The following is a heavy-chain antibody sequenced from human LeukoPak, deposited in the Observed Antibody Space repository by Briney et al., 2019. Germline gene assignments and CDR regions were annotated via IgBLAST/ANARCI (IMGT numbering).Heavy chain of an antibody. V-gene: IGHV4-39*01. D-gene: IGHD3-10*01. CDR2: IFYSGST. J-gene: IGHJ4*02. CDR1: GDSIRSNNYF. Sequence: PSETLSLTCTVSGDSIRSNNYFWGWIRQPPGKGLEWIGSIFYSGSTYYNPSLKSRVTISVDTSKNQFSLKLTSVTAADTAVYYCARGRWTDVARGSYYFDYWGQGTLVSVSS. CDR3: ARGRWTDVARGSYYFDY.